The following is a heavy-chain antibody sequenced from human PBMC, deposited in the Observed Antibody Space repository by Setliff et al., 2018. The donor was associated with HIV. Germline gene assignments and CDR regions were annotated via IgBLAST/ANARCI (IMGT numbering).Heavy chain of an antibody. CDR1: GYTLTELS. Sequence: GASVKVSCKVPGYTLTELSRHWVRQAPGKGLEWMGVINPSSGDTLYAQNFQGRVTVTRDTSTSTAYMELKNLKSDDTAVYYCARVLDPYSGTTDYWGQGTLVTVSS. CDR3: ARVLDPYSGTTDY. J-gene: IGHJ4*02. D-gene: IGHD1-26*01. V-gene: IGHV1-46*01. CDR2: INPSSGDT.